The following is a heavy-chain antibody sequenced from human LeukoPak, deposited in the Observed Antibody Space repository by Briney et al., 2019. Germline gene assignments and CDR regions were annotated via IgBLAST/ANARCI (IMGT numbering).Heavy chain of an antibody. J-gene: IGHJ4*02. D-gene: IGHD1-26*01. V-gene: IGHV3-23*01. Sequence: GGSLRLSCAASGFTFSTYAMSWVRQAPGKGLEWVSGISGSGGNTYYADSVKGRFTISRDNSKKTLYLQMNSLRADDTAVYYCARGGSYVHYWGQGTLVTVSS. CDR1: GFTFSTYA. CDR2: ISGSGGNT. CDR3: ARGGSYVHY.